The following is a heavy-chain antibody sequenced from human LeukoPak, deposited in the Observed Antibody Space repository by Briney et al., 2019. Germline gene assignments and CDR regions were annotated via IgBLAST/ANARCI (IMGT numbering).Heavy chain of an antibody. Sequence: SETLSLTCFVSGGSISSSNYYWGWIRQPPGKGLEWIGSIYYSGSTYYNPSLKSRVTISVDTSKNQFSLKLSSVTAAETAVYFCARRYLGYCSGDSCPLNYYGMDVWGQGTTVTVSS. V-gene: IGHV4-39*01. D-gene: IGHD2-15*01. CDR3: ARRYLGYCSGDSCPLNYYGMDV. J-gene: IGHJ6*02. CDR2: IYYSGST. CDR1: GGSISSSNYY.